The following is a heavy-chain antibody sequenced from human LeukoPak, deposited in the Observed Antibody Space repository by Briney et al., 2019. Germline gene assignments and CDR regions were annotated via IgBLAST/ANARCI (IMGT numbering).Heavy chain of an antibody. Sequence: PGESLKISCKGSGYRFSDYWIGWVRQMPGKGLEWMGIIYLGDSDIRYSPSFQGQVTFSADKSISTAYLQWSSLKASDTAMYFCAKYYYDRSVGPFDYWGQGTLVTVSS. D-gene: IGHD3-22*01. CDR3: AKYYYDRSVGPFDY. CDR1: GYRFSDYW. J-gene: IGHJ4*02. CDR2: IYLGDSDI. V-gene: IGHV5-51*01.